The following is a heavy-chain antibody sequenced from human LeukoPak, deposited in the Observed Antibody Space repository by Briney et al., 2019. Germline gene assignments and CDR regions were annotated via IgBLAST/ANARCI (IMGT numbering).Heavy chain of an antibody. CDR3: ARGVSRSGYPLHY. J-gene: IGHJ4*02. CDR2: ISYDGSNK. D-gene: IGHD3-22*01. CDR1: GFTFSSYA. Sequence: PGGSLRLSCAASGFTFSSYAMHWVCQAPGKGLEWVAVISYDGSNKYYADSVKGRFTISRDNSKNTLYLQMNSLRAEDTAVYYCARGVSRSGYPLHYWGQGTLVTVSS. V-gene: IGHV3-30-3*01.